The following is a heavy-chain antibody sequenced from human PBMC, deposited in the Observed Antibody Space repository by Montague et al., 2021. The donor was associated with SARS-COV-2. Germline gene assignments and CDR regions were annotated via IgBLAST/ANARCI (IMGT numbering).Heavy chain of an antibody. Sequence: SETLSLTCTVSGYSIGSGYYWGWTRKFPGKGLEWIGSIHHSGTTYYNPSLKSRVTISVDTSKNQFSLKMYSVTAADTAQFYCARDRTFRDGYLDAFEIWGQGTMVTVSS. D-gene: IGHD5-24*01. V-gene: IGHV4-38-2*02. J-gene: IGHJ3*02. CDR2: IHHSGTT. CDR1: GYSIGSGYY. CDR3: ARDRTFRDGYLDAFEI.